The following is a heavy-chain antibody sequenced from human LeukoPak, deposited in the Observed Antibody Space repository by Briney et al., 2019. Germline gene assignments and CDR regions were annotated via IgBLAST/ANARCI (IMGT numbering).Heavy chain of an antibody. CDR2: ISYDGSDE. CDR3: ARGQGSTAMVTNFDY. CDR1: GFTFSSYA. J-gene: IGHJ4*02. Sequence: GGSLRLSCAASGFTFSSYAMSWVRQAPGKGLEWVAVISYDGSDEYYADSVKGRFTISRDNSKNTLYLQMNSLRAEDTAVYYCARGQGSTAMVTNFDYWGQGTLVTVSS. D-gene: IGHD5-18*01. V-gene: IGHV3-30*04.